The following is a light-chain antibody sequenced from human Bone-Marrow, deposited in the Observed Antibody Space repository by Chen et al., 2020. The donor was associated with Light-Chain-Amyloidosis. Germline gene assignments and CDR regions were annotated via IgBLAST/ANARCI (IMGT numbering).Light chain of an antibody. CDR1: SSDVGGNNH. V-gene: IGLV2-14*01. J-gene: IGLJ1*01. Sequence: QSALTQTASVSGSPGQSITISCTGTSSDVGGNNHVSWYQQHPDKAPKLMIYEVTNRPSRVPDRFSGSKADDSASLTISGLQTEDEADYFCSSYTITNTHVFGSGTRVTVL. CDR3: SSYTITNTHV. CDR2: EVT.